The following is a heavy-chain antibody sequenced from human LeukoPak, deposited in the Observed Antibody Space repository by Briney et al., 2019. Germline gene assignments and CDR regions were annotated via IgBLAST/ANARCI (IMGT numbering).Heavy chain of an antibody. CDR1: GGSISSGSYY. CDR2: IYTSGST. V-gene: IGHV4-61*02. Sequence: SETLSLTCTVSGGSISSGSYYWSWIRQPAGKGLEWIGRIYTSGSTNYNPSLTSRVPISVDTSKNQFSLKLSSVTAADTAVYYCARGVLEWLSFDYWGQGTLVTVSS. CDR3: ARGVLEWLSFDY. J-gene: IGHJ4*02. D-gene: IGHD3-3*01.